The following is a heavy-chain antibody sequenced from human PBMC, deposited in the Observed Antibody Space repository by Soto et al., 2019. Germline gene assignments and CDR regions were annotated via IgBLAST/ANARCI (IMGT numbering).Heavy chain of an antibody. CDR3: AREMAGLGGEYDS. V-gene: IGHV1-18*01. CDR1: GYTFTKYG. D-gene: IGHD3-16*01. CDR2: ISGSSGNA. J-gene: IGHJ4*02. Sequence: QVQLVQSGAEVKNPGASVKVSCKTSGYTFTKYGVGWVRQAPGQGLEWRGWISGSSGNANYAEKVQGRITLTTDTSTSTAYIELRSLRSDDTAVYYCAREMAGLGGEYDSWGQGTLVTVSS.